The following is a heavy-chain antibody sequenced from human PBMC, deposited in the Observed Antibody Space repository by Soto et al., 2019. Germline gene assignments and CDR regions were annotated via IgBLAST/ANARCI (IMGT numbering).Heavy chain of an antibody. CDR3: ARGDYYDSSGPFSDAFDI. D-gene: IGHD3-22*01. J-gene: IGHJ3*02. Sequence: EVQLVESGGGLVQPGGSLRLSCGASGFTFSTYWMSWVRQAPGKGLEWVANIKPDGSEKWYVDSVKGRFTISRDNAKNSLYLQMNSLRAADTAMYYCARGDYYDSSGPFSDAFDIWGQGTMVTVSS. V-gene: IGHV3-7*04. CDR1: GFTFSTYW. CDR2: IKPDGSEK.